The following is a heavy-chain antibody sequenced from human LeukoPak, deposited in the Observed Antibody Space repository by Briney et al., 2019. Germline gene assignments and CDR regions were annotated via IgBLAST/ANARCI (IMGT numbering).Heavy chain of an antibody. V-gene: IGHV1-2*02. CDR1: GYTFTGYY. Sequence: ASVKVSCKASGYTFTGYYMHWVRQAPGQGLEWMGWINPNSGGTNYAQKFQGRVTMTRDTSITTAYMELSSLRSDDTAVYYCALTFSENAYDIWGQGTMISVSS. J-gene: IGHJ3*02. CDR3: ALTFSENAYDI. CDR2: INPNSGGT. D-gene: IGHD1-26*01.